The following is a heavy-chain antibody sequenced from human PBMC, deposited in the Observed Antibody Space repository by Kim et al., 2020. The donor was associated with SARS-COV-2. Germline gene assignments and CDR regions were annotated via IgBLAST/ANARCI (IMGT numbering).Heavy chain of an antibody. D-gene: IGHD5-18*01. Sequence: SETLSLTCTVSGGSISSGDYYWSWIRQPPGKGLEWIGYIYYSGSTYYNPSLKSRVTISVDTSKNQFSLKLSSVTAADTAVYYCARGSKTGYSQRKYYYYGMKVWAKGPRSPSH. CDR3: ARGSKTGYSQRKYYYYGMKV. V-gene: IGHV4-30-4*01. CDR2: IYYSGST. CDR1: GGSISSGDYY. J-gene: IGHJ6*02.